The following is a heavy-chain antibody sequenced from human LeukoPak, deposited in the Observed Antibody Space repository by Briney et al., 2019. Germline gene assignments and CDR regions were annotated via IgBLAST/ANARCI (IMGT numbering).Heavy chain of an antibody. CDR2: IWYDGSNK. CDR3: ARDITGAAGAFDI. D-gene: IGHD7-27*01. Sequence: GGSLRLSCAVSEFIFSSCDMHWVRQAPGKGLEWVATIWYDGSNKDYADSVKGRFTISRDNSKNTLYLQMNSLRAEDTAVYYCARDITGAAGAFDIWGQGTMVTVSS. V-gene: IGHV3-33*01. J-gene: IGHJ3*02. CDR1: EFIFSSCD.